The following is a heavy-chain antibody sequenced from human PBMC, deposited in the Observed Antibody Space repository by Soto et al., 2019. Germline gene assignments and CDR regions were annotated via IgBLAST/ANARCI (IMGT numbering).Heavy chain of an antibody. CDR1: GFTFNSYW. CDR3: AKDGLRVGIAAAGYDY. V-gene: IGHV3-74*01. Sequence: GGSLGLSCAASGFTFNSYWVHGVRQAPGKGLVWVSRINYDGTTTIYADSVKGRFTISRDNSKNTLYLQMNSLRAEDMAVYYCAKDGLRVGIAAAGYDYWGQGTLVPVSS. J-gene: IGHJ4*02. D-gene: IGHD6-13*01. CDR2: INYDGTTT.